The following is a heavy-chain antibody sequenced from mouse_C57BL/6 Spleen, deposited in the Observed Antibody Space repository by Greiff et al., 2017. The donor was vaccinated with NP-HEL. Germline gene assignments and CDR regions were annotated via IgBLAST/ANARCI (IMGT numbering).Heavy chain of an antibody. CDR3: AATVPYFDY. V-gene: IGHV3-6*01. CDR1: GYSITSGYY. J-gene: IGHJ2*01. Sequence: DVQLQESGPGLVKPSQSLSLTCSVTGYSITSGYYWNWIRQFPGNKLEWMGYISYDGSNNYNPSLKNRISITRDTSKNQFFLKLNSVTTEDTATYYCAATVPYFDYWGQGTTLTVSS. CDR2: ISYDGSN. D-gene: IGHD1-1*01.